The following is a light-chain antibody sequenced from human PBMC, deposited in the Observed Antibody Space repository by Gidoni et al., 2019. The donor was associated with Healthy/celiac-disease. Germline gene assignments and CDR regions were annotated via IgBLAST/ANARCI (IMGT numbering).Light chain of an antibody. Sequence: IVLTQSTGTLSLSPGEIATLSCRASQRVSSSYLAWYQQKPGQAPRLLIYGASSRATGIPDRFSGSGSGTDFTLTISRLEPEDFAVYYCQQYGSSPRLTFGGGTKVEIK. CDR3: QQYGSSPRLT. CDR2: GAS. J-gene: IGKJ4*01. CDR1: QRVSSSY. V-gene: IGKV3-20*01.